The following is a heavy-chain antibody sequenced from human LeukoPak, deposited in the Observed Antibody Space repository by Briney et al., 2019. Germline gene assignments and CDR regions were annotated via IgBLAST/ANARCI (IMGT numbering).Heavy chain of an antibody. D-gene: IGHD3-3*01. V-gene: IGHV4-38-2*02. CDR2: IYHSGST. CDR1: GYSISSGYY. J-gene: IGHJ5*02. CDR3: ARVGYDFWSGYYSGLNWFDP. Sequence: SETLSLTCTVSGYSISSGYYWGWIRQPPGKGLEWFGSIYHSGSTYYNPSLKSRVTISVDTSKNQFSLKLSSVTAADTAVYYCARVGYDFWSGYYSGLNWFDPWGQGTLVTVSS.